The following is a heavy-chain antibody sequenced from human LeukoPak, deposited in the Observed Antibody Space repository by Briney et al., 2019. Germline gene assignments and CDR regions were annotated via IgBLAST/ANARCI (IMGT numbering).Heavy chain of an antibody. Sequence: GGSLRLSRAASGFTFSSYWMSWVRQAPGKGLEWVANIKQDGSEKYYVDSVKGRFTISRDNAKNSLYLQMNSLGAEDTAVYYCARDVQSGYYGYWGQGTLVTVSS. V-gene: IGHV3-7*01. CDR3: ARDVQSGYYGY. D-gene: IGHD3-22*01. J-gene: IGHJ4*02. CDR2: IKQDGSEK. CDR1: GFTFSSYW.